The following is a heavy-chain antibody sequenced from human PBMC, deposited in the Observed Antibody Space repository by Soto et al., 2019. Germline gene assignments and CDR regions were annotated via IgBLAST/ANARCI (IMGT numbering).Heavy chain of an antibody. CDR1: GGTFSSYA. J-gene: IGHJ6*02. CDR2: IIPIFGTA. Sequence: QVQLVQSGAEVKKPGSSVKVSCKASGGTFSSYAISWVRQAPGQGLEWMGGIIPIFGTANYAQKFQGRVTITADESTSTADMELSSLRSEDTAVYYCARDRGYYYDSSGYPPDYCYGMDVWGQGTTVTVSS. D-gene: IGHD3-22*01. V-gene: IGHV1-69*01. CDR3: ARDRGYYYDSSGYPPDYCYGMDV.